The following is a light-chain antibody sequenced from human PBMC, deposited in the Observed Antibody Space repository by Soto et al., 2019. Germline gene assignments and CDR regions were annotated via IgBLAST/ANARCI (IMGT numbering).Light chain of an antibody. J-gene: IGKJ4*01. CDR2: GAS. Sequence: EIVMTQSPATLSVSPVDRVSLACRASQSARSNSAWYQQKPGQTPRLLIYGASTRATGIPARFSGSGFETEFTLTISSLQSEDFAIYYCQQYNTWPLTFGGGTKVDI. V-gene: IGKV3-15*01. CDR3: QQYNTWPLT. CDR1: QSARSN.